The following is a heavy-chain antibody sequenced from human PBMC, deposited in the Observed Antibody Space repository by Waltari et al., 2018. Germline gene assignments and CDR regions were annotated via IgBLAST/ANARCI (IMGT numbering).Heavy chain of an antibody. CDR1: GGSMNGYY. Sequence: QVQLQESGPGLVRPSETLSLTCTVSGGSMNGYYWSWIRQPAGKGLEWIGRIYTSGSTNYNPSVKSRLGMSVDTSKNQFSLKLTSVSAADTAVYYCAREGAAATDRWFDPWGQGTLVTVSS. D-gene: IGHD6-13*01. J-gene: IGHJ5*02. CDR3: AREGAAATDRWFDP. CDR2: IYTSGST. V-gene: IGHV4-4*07.